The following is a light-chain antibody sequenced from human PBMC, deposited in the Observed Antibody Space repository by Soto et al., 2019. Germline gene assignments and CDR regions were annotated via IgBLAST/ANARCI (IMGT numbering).Light chain of an antibody. J-gene: IGKJ1*01. CDR1: QSVSSSY. CDR3: QQYGSSPAT. V-gene: IGKV3-20*01. CDR2: GAS. Sequence: PGERATLSCRASQSVSSSYVAWYQQKPGQDPRLLIYGASSRDTGIPDRVSGSGSGTDFTLTISRLEPEDFAVYYCQQYGSSPATFGQGTKVDI.